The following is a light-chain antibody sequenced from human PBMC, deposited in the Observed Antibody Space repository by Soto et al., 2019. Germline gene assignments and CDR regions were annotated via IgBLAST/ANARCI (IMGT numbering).Light chain of an antibody. Sequence: EIVLTQSPGTLSLSPGEGATLSCRASQSVSSSYLAWYQQKPGQAPRQLIYGASSRATGIPDRFSGSVSGTDFTLTITRLEPEDFAVYYCQHYRTSFGGGTRVEIK. J-gene: IGKJ4*01. CDR3: QHYRTS. V-gene: IGKV3-20*01. CDR2: GAS. CDR1: QSVSSSY.